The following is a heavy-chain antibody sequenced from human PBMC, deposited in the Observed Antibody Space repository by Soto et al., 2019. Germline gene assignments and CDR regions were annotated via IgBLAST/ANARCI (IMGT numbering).Heavy chain of an antibody. D-gene: IGHD3-10*01. CDR2: ISYDGSNK. CDR1: GFTFSSYA. CDR3: ARDGFQETTNWFDP. J-gene: IGHJ5*02. Sequence: QVQLVESGGGVVQPGRSLRLSCAASGFTFSSYAMHWVRQAPGKGLEWVAVISYDGSNKYYADSVKGRFTISRDNSKNTLYLQMNSLRAEDTAVYYCARDGFQETTNWFDPWGQGTLGTVSS. V-gene: IGHV3-30-3*01.